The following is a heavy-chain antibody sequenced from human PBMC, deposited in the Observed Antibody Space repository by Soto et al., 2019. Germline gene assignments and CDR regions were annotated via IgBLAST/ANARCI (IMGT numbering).Heavy chain of an antibody. CDR3: AKGGRVTDY. D-gene: IGHD3-16*01. V-gene: IGHV3-23*01. Sequence: EVQLLESGGGLVQPGGSLRLSCAASGFTFSSHAMSWVRQAPGKGLEWVSVIIASGGSSYYADSVKGRFTISRDNSKNTLYLHMSSLRAEGTAVYYCAKGGRVTDYWGQGTLVTVSS. J-gene: IGHJ4*02. CDR2: IIASGGSS. CDR1: GFTFSSHA.